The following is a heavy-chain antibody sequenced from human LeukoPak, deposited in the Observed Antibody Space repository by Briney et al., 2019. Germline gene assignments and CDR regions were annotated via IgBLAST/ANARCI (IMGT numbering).Heavy chain of an antibody. D-gene: IGHD2-21*02. CDR1: GGSFSGYY. CDR2: INHSGST. J-gene: IGHJ4*02. CDR3: ARAVSGGDHPFDY. V-gene: IGHV4-34*01. Sequence: PSETLSLTCAVYGGSFSGYYWSWIRQPPGKGLEWVGEINHSGSTNYNPSLKSRVTISVDTSKNQFSLKLSSVTAADTAVYYCARAVSGGDHPFDYWGQGTLVTVSS.